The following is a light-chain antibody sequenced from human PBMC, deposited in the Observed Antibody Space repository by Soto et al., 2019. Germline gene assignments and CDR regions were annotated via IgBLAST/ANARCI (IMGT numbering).Light chain of an antibody. Sequence: QSALTQPRSVSGSPGQSVTIPCSGTSSDVGGYNYASWYQQHPGKAPKLMIYDVSKRPSGVPDRFSGSKSGNTASLTISGLQAEDEDDYYCCSYAGRYTYIFGTGTKLTVL. V-gene: IGLV2-11*01. CDR2: DVS. CDR1: SSDVGGYNY. J-gene: IGLJ1*01. CDR3: CSYAGRYTYI.